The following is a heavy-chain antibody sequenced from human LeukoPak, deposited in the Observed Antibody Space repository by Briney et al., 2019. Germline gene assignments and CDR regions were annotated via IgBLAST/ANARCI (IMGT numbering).Heavy chain of an antibody. CDR2: ISAYNGNT. D-gene: IGHD1-26*01. J-gene: IGHJ4*02. V-gene: IGHV1-18*01. Sequence: ASVKVSCKASGYTXTSYGISWVRQAPGQGLEWMGWISAYNGNTNYAQKLQGRVTMTTDTSTSTIYMELRSLKSDDTAIYYCARESPGNFDFWGQGTLVTVSS. CDR3: ARESPGNFDF. CDR1: GYTXTSYG.